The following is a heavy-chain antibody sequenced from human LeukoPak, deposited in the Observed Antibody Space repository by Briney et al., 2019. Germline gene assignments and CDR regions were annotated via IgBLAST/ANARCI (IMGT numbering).Heavy chain of an antibody. V-gene: IGHV4-59*08. CDR2: IYYSGST. CDR3: ARVASGDGYNHFDY. J-gene: IGHJ4*02. D-gene: IGHD5-12*01. CDR1: GGSISSYY. Sequence: SETLSLTCTVSGGSISSYYWSWIRQPPGKGLEWIGYIYYSGSTNYNPSLKSRVTISVDTSKNQFSLKLSSVTPADTAVYYCARVASGDGYNHFDYWGQGTLVTVSS.